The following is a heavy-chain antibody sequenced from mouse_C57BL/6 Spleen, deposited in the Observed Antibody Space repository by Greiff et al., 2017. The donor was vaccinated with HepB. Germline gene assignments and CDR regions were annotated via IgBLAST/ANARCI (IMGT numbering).Heavy chain of an antibody. V-gene: IGHV1-50*01. CDR1: GYTFTSYW. CDR2: IDPSDSYT. D-gene: IGHD4-1*01. Sequence: VQLQQPGAELVKPGASVKLSCKASGYTFTSYWMQWVKQRPGQGLEWIGEIDPSDSYTNYNQKFKGKATLTVDTSASTAYMQLSSLTSEDSAVYYCARSLGRGYAMDYWGQGTSVTVSS. CDR3: ARSLGRGYAMDY. J-gene: IGHJ4*01.